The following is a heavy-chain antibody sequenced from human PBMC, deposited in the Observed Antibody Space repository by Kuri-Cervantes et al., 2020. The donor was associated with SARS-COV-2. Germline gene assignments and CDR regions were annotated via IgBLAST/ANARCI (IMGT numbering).Heavy chain of an antibody. CDR1: GYTFTGYY. D-gene: IGHD3-22*01. CDR3: VRFRYYDSSRNASDI. Sequence: ASVKVSCKASGYTFTGYYIHWVRQAPGQGLEWVGWVNPNTGGTKYAQKFQGRVTMTRHTSITTAYMELSRLRSDDTAVFYCVRFRYYDSSRNASDIWGQGTLVTVSS. CDR2: VNPNTGGT. J-gene: IGHJ3*02. V-gene: IGHV1-2*02.